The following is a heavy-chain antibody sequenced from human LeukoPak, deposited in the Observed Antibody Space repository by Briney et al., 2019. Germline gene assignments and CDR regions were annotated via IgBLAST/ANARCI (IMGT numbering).Heavy chain of an antibody. V-gene: IGHV3-53*01. D-gene: IGHD1-1*01. CDR3: ARDSWQDGTDC. CDR2: IYSGGST. Sequence: GGSLRLSCAASGFTVGSNYMSWVRQAPGKGLEWVSVIYSGGSTYYADSVKGRFTISRDNSKNTLYLQMNSLRAEDTAVYYCARDSWQDGTDCWGQGTLVTVSS. CDR1: GFTVGSNY. J-gene: IGHJ4*02.